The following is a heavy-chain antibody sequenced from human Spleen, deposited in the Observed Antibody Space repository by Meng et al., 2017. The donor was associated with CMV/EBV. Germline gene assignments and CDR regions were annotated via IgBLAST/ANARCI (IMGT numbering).Heavy chain of an antibody. CDR1: GFSLSSSRMG. CDR3: ARILLSSNWPGSKSHIDY. Sequence: SGPTLVKPTESLTLTCTVSGFSLSSSRMGVTWIRQPPGKALEWLAHIFSNDEKSYRTSLKSRLTISKDTSKSQVVLTMINMDPVDTATYFCARILLSSNWPGSKSHIDYWGPGTLVTVSS. V-gene: IGHV2-26*01. D-gene: IGHD6-13*01. CDR2: IFSNDEK. J-gene: IGHJ4*02.